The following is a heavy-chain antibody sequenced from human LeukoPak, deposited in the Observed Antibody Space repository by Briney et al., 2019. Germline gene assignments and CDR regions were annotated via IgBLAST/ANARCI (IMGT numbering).Heavy chain of an antibody. CDR1: GGSISSYY. CDR2: IYYSGST. Sequence: PSETLSLTCTVSGGSISSYYWSWIRQPPGKGLEWIGYIYYSGSTNYNPSLKSRVTISVDTSKNQFSLKLSSVTAADTAVYYCARVGGSNYYYYGMDVWGQGTTVTVSS. CDR3: ARVGGSNYYYYGMDV. J-gene: IGHJ6*02. D-gene: IGHD2-15*01. V-gene: IGHV4-59*01.